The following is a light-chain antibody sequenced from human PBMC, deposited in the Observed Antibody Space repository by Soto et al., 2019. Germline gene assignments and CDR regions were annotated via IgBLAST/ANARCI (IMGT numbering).Light chain of an antibody. J-gene: IGLJ2*01. CDR3: CSYEGSDTDV. CDR1: SSDVGGYNY. CDR2: EVT. V-gene: IGLV2-11*01. Sequence: QSALTQPRSVSGSPGQSVTISCTGTSSDVGGYNYVSWYQQHPGKAPKLMIYEVTKRPSGVPDRFSGSKSGNTASLTISGLQAEDEADYYCCSYEGSDTDVFGGGTKLTVL.